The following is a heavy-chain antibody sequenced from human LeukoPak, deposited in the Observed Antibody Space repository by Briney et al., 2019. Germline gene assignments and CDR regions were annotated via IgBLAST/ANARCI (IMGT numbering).Heavy chain of an antibody. Sequence: PSETLSLTCTVSGVSITSGNHYWAWIRQSAGKGLEWIGHMFRTGSTNYNPSLKNRVTISADTSKKEFSLKMTSVIAADTAVYYCAELWFGGLRGGSSRTDWGQGTLVTVSS. CDR3: AELWFGGLRGGSSRTD. D-gene: IGHD3-10*01. CDR2: MFRTGST. J-gene: IGHJ4*02. V-gene: IGHV4-61*09. CDR1: GVSITSGNHY.